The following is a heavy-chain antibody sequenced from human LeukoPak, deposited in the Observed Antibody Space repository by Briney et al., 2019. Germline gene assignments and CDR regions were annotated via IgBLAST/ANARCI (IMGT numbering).Heavy chain of an antibody. D-gene: IGHD1-26*01. J-gene: IGHJ6*02. CDR3: AKDLLRIYGMDV. CDR2: ISSSSSYI. V-gene: IGHV3-21*04. CDR1: GFTFSSYS. Sequence: NSGGSLRLSCAASGFTFSSYSMNWVRQAPGKGLEWVSSISSSSSYIYYADSVKGRFTISRDNAKNSLYLQMNSLRAEDTAVYYCAKDLLRIYGMDVWGQGTTVTVSS.